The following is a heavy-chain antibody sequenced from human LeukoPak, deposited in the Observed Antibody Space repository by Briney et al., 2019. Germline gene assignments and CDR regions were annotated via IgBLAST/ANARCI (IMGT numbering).Heavy chain of an antibody. CDR1: GYTFTSYG. J-gene: IGHJ6*03. V-gene: IGHV1-2*02. Sequence: ASVKVSCKASGYTFTSYGISWVRQAPGQGLEWMGWINPNTGGTHYAQKFQGRVTMTRDTSITTAYMELTRLRSDDTAVFYCARGRGSGREFGYYYYYSMDVWGKGTTVTVSS. D-gene: IGHD3-10*01. CDR2: INPNTGGT. CDR3: ARGRGSGREFGYYYYYSMDV.